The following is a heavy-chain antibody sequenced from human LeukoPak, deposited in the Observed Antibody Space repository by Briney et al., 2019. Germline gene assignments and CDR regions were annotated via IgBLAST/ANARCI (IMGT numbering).Heavy chain of an antibody. CDR3: AKPMVISIAVAGTNPPRDY. CDR2: ISGSGGST. D-gene: IGHD6-19*01. V-gene: IGHV3-23*01. CDR1: GFTFSSYA. Sequence: AGGSLRLSCAASGFTFSSYAMSWVRQAPGKGLEWVSAISGSGGSTYYADSVKGRFTISRDNSKNTLYLQMNSLRAEDTAVYYCAKPMVISIAVAGTNPPRDYWGQGTLVTVSS. J-gene: IGHJ4*02.